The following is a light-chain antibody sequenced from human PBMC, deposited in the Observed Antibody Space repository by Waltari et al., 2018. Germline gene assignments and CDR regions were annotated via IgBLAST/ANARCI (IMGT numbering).Light chain of an antibody. Sequence: EIVLTQSPGTLSLSPGERATLSCRASQSVSRSLAWYQQKPGQAPRLLIYGASSRATSVPDRFSGSGSGTDFSLTISRLDPEDFAVYYCQHYVRLPVSFGQGTKVEIK. CDR1: QSVSRS. J-gene: IGKJ1*01. CDR3: QHYVRLPVS. V-gene: IGKV3-20*01. CDR2: GAS.